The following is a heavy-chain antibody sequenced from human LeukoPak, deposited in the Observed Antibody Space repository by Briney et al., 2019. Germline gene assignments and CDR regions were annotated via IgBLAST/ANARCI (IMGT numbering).Heavy chain of an antibody. D-gene: IGHD3-22*01. CDR1: GGSISPYY. CDR2: VLYSGTP. Sequence: SETLSLTCNVSGGSISPYYWSWIRQPPGKELEWIGYVLYSGTPNYNPSLKSRVTISVDTSKKQFSLKVNSVTAADTAVYFCARGGSGYLSYYLDYWGQGTWVTVSS. V-gene: IGHV4-59*08. J-gene: IGHJ4*02. CDR3: ARGGSGYLSYYLDY.